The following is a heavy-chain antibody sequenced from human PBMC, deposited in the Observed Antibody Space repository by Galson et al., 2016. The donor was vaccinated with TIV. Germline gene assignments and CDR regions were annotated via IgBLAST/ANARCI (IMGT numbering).Heavy chain of an antibody. CDR3: ARDQTLRFLRGYGMDG. D-gene: IGHD3-3*01. J-gene: IGHJ6*02. CDR1: GFTFDDHG. V-gene: IGHV3-20*04. CDR2: IYWNGVST. Sequence: SLRLSCAASGFTFDDHGMSWVRQVPGKGLEWVAVIYWNGVSTGYADSVKGRFTISRDNAKNSLYLQLNGLRAEDTALYYCARDQTLRFLRGYGMDGWGQGTPVIVSS.